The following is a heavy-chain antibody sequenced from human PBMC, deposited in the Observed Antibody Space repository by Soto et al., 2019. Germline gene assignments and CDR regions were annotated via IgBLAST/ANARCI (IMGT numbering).Heavy chain of an antibody. V-gene: IGHV4-61*01. Sequence: SETLSLTCTVSGVSVNSGSYYWGWIRQPPGEGLEWIGYFFSSDNTKYNPSLKSRLTVSIDTPKNQFSLRLSSVSAADTAVYYCSWLRHYYPADLFAFWGRGSLVTVSS. D-gene: IGHD3-10*01. CDR2: FFSSDNT. CDR1: GVSVNSGSYY. CDR3: SWLRHYYPADLFAF. J-gene: IGHJ4*02.